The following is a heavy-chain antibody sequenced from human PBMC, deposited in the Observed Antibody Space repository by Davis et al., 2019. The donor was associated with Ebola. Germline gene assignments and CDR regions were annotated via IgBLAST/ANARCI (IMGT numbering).Heavy chain of an antibody. CDR3: ARVSVWFGEVGLQYYFDY. CDR1: GYTFTNYG. Sequence: ASVKVSCKASGYTFTNYGVSWVRQAPGQGLEWMGWIGAYNGNTNYAQKLQGRVAMTTDTSTRTAYMELRSLRSDDTAVYYCARVSVWFGEVGLQYYFDYWGQGTLVTVSS. D-gene: IGHD3-10*01. V-gene: IGHV1-18*01. CDR2: IGAYNGNT. J-gene: IGHJ4*02.